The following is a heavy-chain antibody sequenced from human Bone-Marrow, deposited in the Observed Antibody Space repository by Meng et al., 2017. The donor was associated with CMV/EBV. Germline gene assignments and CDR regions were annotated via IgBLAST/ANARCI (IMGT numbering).Heavy chain of an antibody. CDR3: AKDAVPAGRGVLDY. J-gene: IGHJ4*02. V-gene: IGHV3-30*02. Sequence: GESLKISCAASGFTFSSYGMHWVRQAPGKGLEWVAVIWYDGSNKYYADSVKGRFTISRDNSKNTLYLQMNSLRAEDTAVYYCAKDAVPAGRGVLDYWGQGTLVTVSS. CDR2: IWYDGSNK. CDR1: GFTFSSYG. D-gene: IGHD2-2*01.